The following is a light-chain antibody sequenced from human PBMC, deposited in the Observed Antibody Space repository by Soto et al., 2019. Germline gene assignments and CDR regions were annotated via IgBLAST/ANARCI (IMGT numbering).Light chain of an antibody. CDR2: KAS. CDR3: QHYINFPYS. V-gene: IGKV1-5*03. Sequence: DIQMTQSPSTLSASVGDSVTITCRASQSVSSWLAWYQQTPGKAPKLLIYKASNLENGVPSRFSGSGSGTEFTLTISSLQPDDFATYYCQHYINFPYSFGQGIQLEIK. J-gene: IGKJ2*03. CDR1: QSVSSW.